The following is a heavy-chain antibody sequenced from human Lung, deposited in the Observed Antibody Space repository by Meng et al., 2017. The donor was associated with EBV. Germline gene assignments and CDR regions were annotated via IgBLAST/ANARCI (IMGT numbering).Heavy chain of an antibody. V-gene: IGHV4-59*08. CDR2: IYYSGST. CDR3: ARQSGYFDY. CDR1: GGSISSYY. Sequence: LQDAGPGRFKPSETLSLTCTVSGGSISSYYWSWIRQPPGKGLEWIGHIYYSGSTNYNPSLKSRVTISVDTSKNQFSLKLSSVTATDTAVYYCARQSGYFDYWGQGTLVTVSS. D-gene: IGHD3-10*01. J-gene: IGHJ4*02.